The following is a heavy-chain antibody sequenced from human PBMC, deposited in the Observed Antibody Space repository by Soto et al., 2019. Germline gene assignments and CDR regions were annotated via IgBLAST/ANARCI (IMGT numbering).Heavy chain of an antibody. CDR3: VRLDCSGTSCYFYGLDV. CDR2: ISSGSSDK. Sequence: LRLSCAASGFTFTSSTMKWVRQAPGKGLEWVSSISSGSSDKYYADSVRGLFTISRDDAKNSVYLQMKGLRAEDSAVYYCVRLDCSGTSCYFYGLDVWGQGTTVTVSS. J-gene: IGHJ6*02. D-gene: IGHD2-2*01. V-gene: IGHV3-21*06. CDR1: GFTFTSST.